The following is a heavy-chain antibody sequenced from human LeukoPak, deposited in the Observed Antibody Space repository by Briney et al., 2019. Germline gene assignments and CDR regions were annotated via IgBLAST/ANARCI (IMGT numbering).Heavy chain of an antibody. CDR2: ISSSGNII. CDR3: ARATAADTAMIYFDY. V-gene: IGHV3-11*01. J-gene: IGHJ4*02. Sequence: PGGSLRLSCAASGFTFSDYYMSWIRQAPGKGLEWVSYISSSGNIIYSADSVKGRFTISRDNAKNSLYLQINSLRAEDTAVYYCARATAADTAMIYFDYWGQGTLVTVPS. CDR1: GFTFSDYY. D-gene: IGHD5-18*01.